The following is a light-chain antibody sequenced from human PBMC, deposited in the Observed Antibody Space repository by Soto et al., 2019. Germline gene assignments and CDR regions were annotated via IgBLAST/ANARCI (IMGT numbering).Light chain of an antibody. V-gene: IGKV1-39*01. CDR1: QRISTY. CDR2: AAS. J-gene: IGKJ1*01. Sequence: DIQMTQSPSSLSASVGDRVTITCRASQRISTYLNWYQQKPGKAPKLLIYAASSLQSGVPSRFSGSGSGTDFTLTITSLQPEDFATYYCQQAYSTPPRTFGQGTKVEIK. CDR3: QQAYSTPPRT.